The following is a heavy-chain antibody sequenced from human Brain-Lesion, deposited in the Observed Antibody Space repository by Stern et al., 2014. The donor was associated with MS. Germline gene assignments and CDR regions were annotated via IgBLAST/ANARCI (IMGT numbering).Heavy chain of an antibody. J-gene: IGHJ5*02. Sequence: QVQLQESGPGLVKPSETLSLTCTVAGGSVSSTSYAWAWIRQPPGKGLEWIGTIYYSGNTYYSPSLKRRLTLSLDTSQDQFSPQLRSVTAADTAVYYCAGEEDIRYCSGGSCTGNWFDPWGQGTLVTVSS. CDR3: AGEEDIRYCSGGSCTGNWFDP. CDR1: GGSVSSTSYA. CDR2: IYYSGNT. D-gene: IGHD2-15*01. V-gene: IGHV4-39*01.